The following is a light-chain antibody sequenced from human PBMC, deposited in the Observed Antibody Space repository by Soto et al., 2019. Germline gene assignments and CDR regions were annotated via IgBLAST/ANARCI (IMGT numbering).Light chain of an antibody. CDR1: SSDVGGYNI. CDR2: EGA. J-gene: IGLJ2*01. CDR3: CSCAGRYTVV. V-gene: IGLV2-23*01. Sequence: QSALTQPASVSGSPGQSVTISCTGTSSDVGGYNIVSWYQHHPGKAPKLLIYEGARRPSGVSNRFSGSKSGNTASLRIYGLRPEDEADSYCCSCAGRYTVVFGGGTKLTVL.